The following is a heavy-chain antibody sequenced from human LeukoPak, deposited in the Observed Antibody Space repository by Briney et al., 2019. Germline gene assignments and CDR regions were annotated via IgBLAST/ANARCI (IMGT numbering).Heavy chain of an antibody. D-gene: IGHD3-22*01. CDR1: GYTFTSYY. J-gene: IGHJ6*02. V-gene: IGHV1-46*01. CDR3: ARDRQYYYDSSGYPEHYYYYYGMDV. Sequence: ASVKVSCKASGYTFTSYYMHWVRQAPGQGLEWMGIINPSGGSTSYAQKFQGRVTMTRDTSTSTVYMEPSSLRSEDTAVYYCARDRQYYYDSSGYPEHYYYYYGMDVWGQGTTVTVSS. CDR2: INPSGGST.